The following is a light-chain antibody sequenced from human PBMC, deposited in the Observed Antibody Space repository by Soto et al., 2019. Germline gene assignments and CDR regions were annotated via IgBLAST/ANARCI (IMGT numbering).Light chain of an antibody. CDR2: ANN. V-gene: IGLV1-44*01. CDR3: ASWDDSLNVV. CDR1: TSNIGSQT. Sequence: QAVVTQPPSASGTPGQSVTISCSGSTSNIGSQTVNWYQHLPGAAPKLLIYANNQRPSGVPNRFSGSKSGTSASLAITGLQSEDEADYYCASWDDSLNVVFGGGTKLTVL. J-gene: IGLJ2*01.